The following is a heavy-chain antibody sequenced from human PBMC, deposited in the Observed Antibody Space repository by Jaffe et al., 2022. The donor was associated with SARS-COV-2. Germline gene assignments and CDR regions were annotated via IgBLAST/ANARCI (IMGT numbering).Heavy chain of an antibody. CDR3: AKGSYYDSSGYAQAFDY. D-gene: IGHD3-22*01. J-gene: IGHJ4*02. Sequence: EVQLVESGGGLVQPGRSLRLSCAASGFTFDDYAMHWVRQAPGKGLEWVSGISWNSGSIGYADSVKGRFTISRDNAKNSLYLQMNSLRAEDTALYYCAKGSYYDSSGYAQAFDYWGQGTLVTVSS. V-gene: IGHV3-9*01. CDR1: GFTFDDYA. CDR2: ISWNSGSI.